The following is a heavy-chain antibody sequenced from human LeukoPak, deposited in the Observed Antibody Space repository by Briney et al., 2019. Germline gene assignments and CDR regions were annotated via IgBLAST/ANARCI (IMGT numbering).Heavy chain of an antibody. CDR1: GFTYNYFR. J-gene: IGHJ4*02. CDR3: AEDRDHSNNWYIFLDY. D-gene: IGHD6-13*01. Sequence: GGSLRLSCAASGFTYNYFRVNWVRQAPGKGLEWVSYISSISNTIYYANSVKGGFTISRENARNSLYLQMNSLRAEDTAVYYCAEDRDHSNNWYIFLDYWGQGNLVTVSS. CDR2: ISSISNTI. V-gene: IGHV3-48*01.